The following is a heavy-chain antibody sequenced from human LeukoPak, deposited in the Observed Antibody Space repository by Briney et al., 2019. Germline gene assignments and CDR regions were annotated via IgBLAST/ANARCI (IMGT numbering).Heavy chain of an antibody. J-gene: IGHJ4*02. D-gene: IGHD2-2*01. CDR3: AKARYCSSTSCYWVY. V-gene: IGHV3-9*03. CDR2: ISWNSGSI. CDR1: GFTFDDYA. Sequence: GRSLRLSCAASGFTFDDYAMHWVRQAPGKGLEWVSGISWNSGSIGYADSVKGRFTISRDNAKNSLYLQMNSLRAEDMALYYCAKARYCSSTSCYWVYWGQGTLVTVSS.